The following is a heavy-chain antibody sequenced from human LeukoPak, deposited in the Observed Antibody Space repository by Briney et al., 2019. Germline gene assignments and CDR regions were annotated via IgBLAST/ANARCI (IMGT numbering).Heavy chain of an antibody. Sequence: SETLSLTCTVSGDSISSSGNFWGWVRQPPGRGLEWIASTYYSRNTYYNTSLKSRVTISVDTSKNQFSLKLSSVTAADTAVYYCARHEEEDGYNAKTFDYWGQGTLVTVSS. V-gene: IGHV4-39*01. CDR2: TYYSRNT. D-gene: IGHD5-24*01. CDR1: GDSISSSGNF. CDR3: ARHEEEDGYNAKTFDY. J-gene: IGHJ4*02.